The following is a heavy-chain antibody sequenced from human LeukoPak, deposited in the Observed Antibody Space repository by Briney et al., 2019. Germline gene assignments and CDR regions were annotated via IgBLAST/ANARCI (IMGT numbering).Heavy chain of an antibody. D-gene: IGHD3-10*01. CDR2: ISSSSTYI. Sequence: GGSLRLSCAASGFTFRTYSMTWVRQAPGKGLEWVSSISSSSTYIYYTDSVKGRFTISRDNSKNTLYLQMNSLRAEDTAVYYCARDRGPYGSGSFDYWGQGTLVTVSS. V-gene: IGHV3-21*01. J-gene: IGHJ4*02. CDR1: GFTFRTYS. CDR3: ARDRGPYGSGSFDY.